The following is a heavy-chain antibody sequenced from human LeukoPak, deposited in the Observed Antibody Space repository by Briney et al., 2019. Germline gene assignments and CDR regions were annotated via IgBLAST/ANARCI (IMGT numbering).Heavy chain of an antibody. CDR2: IRQDGDTK. D-gene: IGHD4-17*01. CDR3: ARGSGYGDPFDY. CDR1: GFPFNAYW. J-gene: IGHJ4*02. Sequence: GGSLRLSCAASGFPFNAYWMTWVRQAPGKGLEWVANIRQDGDTKYYVDSVKGRFTISRDNAMNTLYLQMNSLRAEDTAVYYCARGSGYGDPFDYWGQGTLVTVSS. V-gene: IGHV3-7*01.